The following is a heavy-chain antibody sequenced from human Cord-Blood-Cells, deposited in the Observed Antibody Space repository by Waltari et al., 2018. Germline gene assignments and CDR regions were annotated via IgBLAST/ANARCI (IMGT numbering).Heavy chain of an antibody. J-gene: IGHJ4*02. CDR1: GGALSSCGYD. CDR3: ARDGAYYYGSGSYYNYFDY. V-gene: IGHV4-31*03. Sequence: QVQLQESGPGLVKPSLTLSPSCTVSGGALSSCGYDCSRLRQHPGQGLEWIGYIYYSGSTYYNPSLKSRVTIAVDTSKNQFSLKLSSVTAADTAVYYCARDGAYYYGSGSYYNYFDYWGQGTLVTVSS. D-gene: IGHD3-10*01. CDR2: IYYSGST.